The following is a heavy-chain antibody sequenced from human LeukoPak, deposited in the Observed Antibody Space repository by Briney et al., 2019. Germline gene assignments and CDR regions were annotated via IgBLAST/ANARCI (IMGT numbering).Heavy chain of an antibody. Sequence: GGSLRLSCAASGFTFSSYGMNWVRQAPEKGLEWVSSISSGSGYIYYADSLKGRFTISRDNAKNSLCLQMNSLRAEDTAVYYCATGGYYFDYWGQGTLVTVSS. V-gene: IGHV3-21*01. CDR3: ATGGYYFDY. CDR1: GFTFSSYG. J-gene: IGHJ4*02. CDR2: ISSGSGYI.